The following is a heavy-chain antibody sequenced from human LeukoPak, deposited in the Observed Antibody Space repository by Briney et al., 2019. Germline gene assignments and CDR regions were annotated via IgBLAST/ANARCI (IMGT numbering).Heavy chain of an antibody. V-gene: IGHV3-48*03. D-gene: IGHD2-8*01. CDR2: ISSFGSTI. CDR1: GFTFSSFE. J-gene: IGHJ3*02. Sequence: GGSLRLSCAASGFTFSSFEMNWVRQAPGKGLEWVSYISSFGSTIYYADSVKGRFTISRDNAKSSLWLQMNSLRAEDTAVYYCARATNGRFDIWGQGTMVTVSS. CDR3: ARATNGRFDI.